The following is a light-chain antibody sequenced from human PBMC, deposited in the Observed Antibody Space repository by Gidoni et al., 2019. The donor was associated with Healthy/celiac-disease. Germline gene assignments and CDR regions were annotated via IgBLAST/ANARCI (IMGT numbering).Light chain of an antibody. V-gene: IGKV1-33*01. Sequence: DIQLTQSQSSLSASVGDRVPITCQASQDISNYLNWYQQKPEKAPKLLIYDASNLETGVPSRFSGSGSGTDFTFTISSLQPEDIATYYCQQYDNLPPLTFGGXTKVEIK. J-gene: IGKJ4*01. CDR3: QQYDNLPPLT. CDR1: QDISNY. CDR2: DAS.